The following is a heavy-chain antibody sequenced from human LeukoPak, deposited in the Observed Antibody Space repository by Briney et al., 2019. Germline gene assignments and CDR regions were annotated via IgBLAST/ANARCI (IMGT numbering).Heavy chain of an antibody. CDR2: ISSNGGST. D-gene: IGHD4-17*01. CDR3: ARDWVTVTTQTYYYYYGMDV. CDR1: GFTFSRYG. Sequence: GRSLRLSCAASGFTFSRYGMHWVRQAPGKGLEYVSAISSNGGSTYYANSVKGRFTISRDNSKNTLYLQMGSLRAEDMAVYYCARDWVTVTTQTYYYYYGMDVWGQGTTVTVSS. V-gene: IGHV3-64*01. J-gene: IGHJ6*02.